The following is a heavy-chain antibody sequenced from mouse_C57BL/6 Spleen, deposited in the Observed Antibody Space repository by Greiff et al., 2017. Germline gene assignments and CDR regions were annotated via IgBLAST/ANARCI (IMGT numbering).Heavy chain of an antibody. CDR3: ARSGAHYSTPYAMGH. CDR1: GYTFTSYW. V-gene: IGHV1-50*01. J-gene: IGHJ4*01. D-gene: IGHD2-5*01. Sequence: QVQLQQSGAERVHPGASVELCCKASGYTFTSYWMRWVKQRPGQGLEWIGEIDPSDSYTNYNQKFKGKATLTLDTSSSTAYMQLSSLTSEDSAVYFCARSGAHYSTPYAMGHWCQGTSAIDSS. CDR2: IDPSDSYT.